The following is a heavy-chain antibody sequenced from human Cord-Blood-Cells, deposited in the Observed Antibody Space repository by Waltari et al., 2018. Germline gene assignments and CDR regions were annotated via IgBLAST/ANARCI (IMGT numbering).Heavy chain of an antibody. V-gene: IGHV4-34*01. J-gene: IGHJ4*02. CDR2: INHSVST. CDR1: GGSFSGYY. Sequence: QVQLQQWGAGLLKPSETLSLTCAVYGGSFSGYYWSWIRQPPGKGLEWMGEINHSVSTKYSPSLESRVTISVDTSKTQFSLKLSSVTAADTAVYYCARALYYYDSSGPLDYWGQGTLVTVSS. CDR3: ARALYYYDSSGPLDY. D-gene: IGHD3-22*01.